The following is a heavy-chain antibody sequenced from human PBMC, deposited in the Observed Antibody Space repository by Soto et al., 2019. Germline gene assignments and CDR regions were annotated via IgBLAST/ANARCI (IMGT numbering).Heavy chain of an antibody. D-gene: IGHD3-22*01. J-gene: IGHJ4*02. Sequence: QVTLKASGPVMVKPTETLTLTCTVSGFSLSNARMGVSWIRQPPGKALEWLAHIFSNDEQYYSTSLKSRLTFSTDTSKSQVFLTMTNMDPVDTATYSCARIKRGYYDSSVQKHNILYFDYWGQGTMVTVS. V-gene: IGHV2-26*01. CDR2: IFSNDEQ. CDR1: GFSLSNARMG. CDR3: ARIKRGYYDSSVQKHNILYFDY.